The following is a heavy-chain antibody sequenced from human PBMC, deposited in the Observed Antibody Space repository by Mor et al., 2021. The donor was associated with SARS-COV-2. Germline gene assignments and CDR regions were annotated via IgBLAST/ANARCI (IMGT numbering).Heavy chain of an antibody. J-gene: IGHJ6*02. D-gene: IGHD2-15*01. CDR3: ARGTSSMDV. CDR2: SGGAT. Sequence: SGGATYYADSVKGRFTISRDNSKNILSLQMSSLRVEDTAIYYCARGTSSMDVWGQGTTVTVSS. V-gene: IGHV3-23*01.